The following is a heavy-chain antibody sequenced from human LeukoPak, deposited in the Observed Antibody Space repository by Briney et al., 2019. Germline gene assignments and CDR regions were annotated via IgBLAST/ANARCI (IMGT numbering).Heavy chain of an antibody. Sequence: ASVKVSCKSSGFTFTDEYIHWVRQAPGQELEWMRWINPYSGAINYAQKFQGRVTLTRDTSISTAYMELSRLTSGDTAVYYCARDPKSQLLLDYWGQGTLVTVSS. CDR1: GFTFTDEY. J-gene: IGHJ4*02. CDR2: INPYSGAI. D-gene: IGHD2-2*01. CDR3: ARDPKSQLLLDY. V-gene: IGHV1-2*02.